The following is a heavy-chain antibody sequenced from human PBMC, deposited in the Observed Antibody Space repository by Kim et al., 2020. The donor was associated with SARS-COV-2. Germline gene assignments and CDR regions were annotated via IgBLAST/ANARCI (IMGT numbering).Heavy chain of an antibody. D-gene: IGHD2-2*01. CDR1: GFTFSSYW. CDR3: ARIVVVPAATTKGRYYYYYGMDV. Sequence: GGSLRLSCAASGFTFSSYWMSWVRQAPGKGLEWVANIKQDGSEKYYVDSVKGRFTISRDNAKNSLYLQMNSLRAEDTAVYYCARIVVVPAATTKGRYYYYYGMDVWGQGTTVTVSS. J-gene: IGHJ6*02. CDR2: IKQDGSEK. V-gene: IGHV3-7*01.